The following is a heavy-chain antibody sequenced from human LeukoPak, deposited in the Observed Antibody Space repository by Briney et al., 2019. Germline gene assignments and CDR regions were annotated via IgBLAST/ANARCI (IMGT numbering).Heavy chain of an antibody. J-gene: IGHJ4*02. D-gene: IGHD5-18*01. CDR1: GFTFSSYG. V-gene: IGHV3-33*01. Sequence: GGSLRLSCAASGFTFSSYGMHWVRQAPGKGLEWVAVIRYDGSNKYYADSVKGRFTISRDNSKNTLYLQMNSLRAEDTAVYYCARKYSYGYYFDYWGQGTLVTVSS. CDR3: ARKYSYGYYFDY. CDR2: IRYDGSNK.